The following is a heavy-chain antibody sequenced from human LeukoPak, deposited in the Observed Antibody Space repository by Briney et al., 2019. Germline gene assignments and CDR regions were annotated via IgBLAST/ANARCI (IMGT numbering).Heavy chain of an antibody. V-gene: IGHV4-34*01. CDR3: ARGLPGDSFWSGYYYPYYYYYYYMDV. CDR2: INHSGST. CDR1: GGSFSGYY. J-gene: IGHJ6*03. D-gene: IGHD3-3*01. Sequence: SETLSLTCAVFGGSFSGYYWTWIRQPPGKGLEWIWEINHSGSTNYNPSLKSRVTISVDTSKNQFSLKLSSVTAADTAVYYCARGLPGDSFWSGYYYPYYYYYYYMDVWGKGTTVTVSS.